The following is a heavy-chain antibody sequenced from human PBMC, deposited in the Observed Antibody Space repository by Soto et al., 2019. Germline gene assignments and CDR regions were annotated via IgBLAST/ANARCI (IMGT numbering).Heavy chain of an antibody. V-gene: IGHV2-5*02. CDR1: GFSLSTSGVG. Sequence: QITLKESGPTLVKPTQTLTLTCTFSGFSLSTSGVGVGWIRQPPGKALEWLALIYWDDDKRYSPSLKSRLTITKDTSKNQVVRTMTNMDPVDTATYYCAHRLSGDPGVYFDYWGQGTLVTVSS. D-gene: IGHD4-17*01. CDR2: IYWDDDK. J-gene: IGHJ4*02. CDR3: AHRLSGDPGVYFDY.